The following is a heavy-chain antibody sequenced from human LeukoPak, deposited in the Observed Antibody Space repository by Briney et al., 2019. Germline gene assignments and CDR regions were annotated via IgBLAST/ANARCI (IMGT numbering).Heavy chain of an antibody. CDR3: RLFHTPIFDL. D-gene: IGHD3-3*01. Sequence: ASVKISCKASGYSFNDVYIHWVRQAPGQGLEWMGRINPSSGGTNYAQNFQGRVTMAWDTSISTAYLDLSSLTSYDTAVYYCRLFHTPIFDLWGQGTMITVSS. V-gene: IGHV1-2*06. J-gene: IGHJ3*01. CDR2: INPSSGGT. CDR1: GYSFNDVY.